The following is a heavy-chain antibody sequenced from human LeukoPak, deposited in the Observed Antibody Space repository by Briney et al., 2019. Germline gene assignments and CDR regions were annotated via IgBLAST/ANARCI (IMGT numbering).Heavy chain of an antibody. Sequence: GGSLRLSCAASGFTFSSYSMNWVRQAPGKGLEWVSYISSSSSTIYYADSVKGRFTISRDNAKNSLYLQMNSLRAEDTAVYYCARDRPMIVSHSGLPWAFDIWGQGTMVTVSS. CDR2: ISSSSSTI. CDR1: GFTFSSYS. J-gene: IGHJ3*02. D-gene: IGHD3-22*01. V-gene: IGHV3-48*04. CDR3: ARDRPMIVSHSGLPWAFDI.